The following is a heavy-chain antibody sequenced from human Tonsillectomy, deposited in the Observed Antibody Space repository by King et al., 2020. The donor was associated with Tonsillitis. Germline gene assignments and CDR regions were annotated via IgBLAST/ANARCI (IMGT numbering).Heavy chain of an antibody. D-gene: IGHD2-21*02. CDR3: AISYCGGDCYSGVDY. V-gene: IGHV1-69*01. CDR2: IIPIFGTA. Sequence: VQLVESGAEVKKPGSSVKVYCKASGGTFSSYAISWVRQAPGQGLEWMGGIIPIFGTANYAQKFQGRVTITADESTSTAYMELSSLRSEDTAVYYCAISYCGGDCYSGVDYWGQGTLVTVSS. CDR1: GGTFSSYA. J-gene: IGHJ4*02.